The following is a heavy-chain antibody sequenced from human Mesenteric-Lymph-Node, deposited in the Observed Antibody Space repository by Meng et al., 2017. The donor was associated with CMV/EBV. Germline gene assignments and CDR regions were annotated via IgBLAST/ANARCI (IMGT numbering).Heavy chain of an antibody. CDR1: GFTFSSYS. CDR2: INWNGGST. CDR3: AKDMGAAALDYYDYGMDV. D-gene: IGHD6-13*01. Sequence: GESLKISCAASGFTFSSYSMNWVRQAPGKGLEWVSGINWNGGSTGYADSVKGRFTISRDNAKNSLYLQMNSLRAEDTALYYCAKDMGAAALDYYDYGMDVWGQGTTVTVSS. V-gene: IGHV3-20*04. J-gene: IGHJ6*02.